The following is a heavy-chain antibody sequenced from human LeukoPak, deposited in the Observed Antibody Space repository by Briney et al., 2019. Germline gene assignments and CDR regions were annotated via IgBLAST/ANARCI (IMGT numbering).Heavy chain of an antibody. CDR3: ARGPDYGGPL. CDR1: GFTFTNYW. Sequence: GGSLRLPCVASGFTFTNYWMHWVRQAPGKGLVWVARMNSDASSTTYADSVKGRFTISRDNAKKTLYLQMNSPRAEDTAVYYCARGPDYGGPLRGQGTLVTVSP. V-gene: IGHV3-74*01. D-gene: IGHD4-23*01. J-gene: IGHJ4*02. CDR2: MNSDASST.